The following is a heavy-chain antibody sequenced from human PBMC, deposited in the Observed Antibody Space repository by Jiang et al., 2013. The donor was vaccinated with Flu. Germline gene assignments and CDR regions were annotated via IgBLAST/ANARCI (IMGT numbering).Heavy chain of an antibody. D-gene: IGHD6-19*01. CDR3: ARNSIGSRTNNWFDP. CDR2: INPNSGGT. CDR1: GYTFTGYY. Sequence: ASVKVSCKASGYTFTGYYMHWVRQAPGQGLEWMGWINPNSGGTNYAQKFQGRVTMTRDTSISTAYMELSRLRSDDTAVYYCARNSIGSRTNNWFDPWGQGTLVTVSS. J-gene: IGHJ5*02. V-gene: IGHV1-2*02.